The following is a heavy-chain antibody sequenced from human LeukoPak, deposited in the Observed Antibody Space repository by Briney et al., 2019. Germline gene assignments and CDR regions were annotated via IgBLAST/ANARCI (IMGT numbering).Heavy chain of an antibody. D-gene: IGHD3-3*01. CDR3: ARVVTIFGVVPDYYYYYYMDV. V-gene: IGHV4-34*01. J-gene: IGHJ6*03. CDR2: INHSGST. Sequence: SETLSLTCAVYGGSFSGYYWSWIRQPPGKGLEWMGEINHSGSTNYNPSLKSRVTISVDTSKNQFSLKLSSVTAADTAVYYCARVVTIFGVVPDYYYYYYMDVWGKGTTVTVSS. CDR1: GGSFSGYY.